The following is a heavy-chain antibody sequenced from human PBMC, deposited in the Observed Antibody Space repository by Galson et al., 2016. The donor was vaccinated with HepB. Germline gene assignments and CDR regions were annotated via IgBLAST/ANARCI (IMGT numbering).Heavy chain of an antibody. V-gene: IGHV1-18*01. D-gene: IGHD4-17*01. CDR3: ARPTYGTIYYFDS. Sequence: SVKVSCKASGYTFSNYGINWVRQAPGQGLEWMGWISAFNGNTDYAQNFQDRVTMTTDTSTSTAYMELRGLRSDDTAVYYCARPTYGTIYYFDSWGQGTLVTVSS. J-gene: IGHJ4*02. CDR1: GYTFSNYG. CDR2: ISAFNGNT.